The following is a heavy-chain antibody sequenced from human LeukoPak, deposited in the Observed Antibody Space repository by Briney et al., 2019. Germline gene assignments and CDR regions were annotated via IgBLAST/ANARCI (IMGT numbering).Heavy chain of an antibody. V-gene: IGHV4-59*01. Sequence: SETLSLTCSVSGGPIRRYYSSWLRQSPEEALEGIGYIYYSGRTNYNPFSKSRGIITVAEYNNQFSLRLMSVTAADTAVYYCAREVISSGYYLDYWGQGTLVTVSS. CDR3: AREVISSGYYLDY. CDR2: IYYSGRT. CDR1: GGPIRRYY. J-gene: IGHJ4*02. D-gene: IGHD3-22*01.